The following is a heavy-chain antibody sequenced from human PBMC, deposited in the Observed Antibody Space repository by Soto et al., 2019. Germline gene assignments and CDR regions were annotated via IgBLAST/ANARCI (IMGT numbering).Heavy chain of an antibody. CDR2: IIPIFGTA. CDR1: GGTFSSYA. D-gene: IGHD3-3*01. Sequence: QVQLVQSGAEVKKPGSSVKVSCKASGGTFSSYAISWVRQAPGQGLEWMGGIIPIFGTANYAQKFQGRVTITADESTSIAYMELSSLRSEDTAVYYCARAVGITIFGVVTIYGMDVWGQGTTVTVSS. CDR3: ARAVGITIFGVVTIYGMDV. V-gene: IGHV1-69*01. J-gene: IGHJ6*02.